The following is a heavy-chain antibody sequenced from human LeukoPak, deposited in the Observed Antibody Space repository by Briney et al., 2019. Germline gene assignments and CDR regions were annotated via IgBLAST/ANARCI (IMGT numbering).Heavy chain of an antibody. V-gene: IGHV1-2*02. CDR1: GYTLTDHN. CDR2: INPNSGAT. Sequence: WASVKVSCKASGYTLTDHNMHWVRQAPGQGLEWMGWINPNSGATKSAQRFQGRVTMTRDTFSSTVHIDLSRLTSDDTAMYYCARGGGRYHVDYWGQGTLVTVSS. CDR3: ARGGGRYHVDY. D-gene: IGHD1-26*01. J-gene: IGHJ4*02.